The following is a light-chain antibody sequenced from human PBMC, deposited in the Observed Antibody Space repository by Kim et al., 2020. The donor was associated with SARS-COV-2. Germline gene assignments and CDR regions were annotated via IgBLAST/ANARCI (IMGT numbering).Light chain of an antibody. V-gene: IGKV3-15*01. J-gene: IGKJ2*01. CDR3: QQYDNWPKT. CDR1: QSVRTS. Sequence: SVSPGERATLSCRASQSVRTSVAWYQHIPGQPPRLLFFGASIRASGLPARCSGSGSGTGFSLTISSLQSEDFGIYYCQQYDNWPKTFGQGTKLEI. CDR2: GAS.